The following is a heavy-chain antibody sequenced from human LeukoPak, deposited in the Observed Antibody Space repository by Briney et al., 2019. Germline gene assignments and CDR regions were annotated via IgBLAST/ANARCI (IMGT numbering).Heavy chain of an antibody. D-gene: IGHD6-13*01. CDR1: GYNFATYG. J-gene: IGHJ4*02. CDR2: ISANTGKT. V-gene: IGHV1-18*01. CDR3: AKVAGDRMDY. Sequence: ASVKVSCKTSGYNFATYGFCWVRQAPGDGLEWMGWISANTGKTSYAQKFQDRVTMTTDTSTTTAYMELRNLRLGDTAVYFCAKVAGDRMDYWGQGTLVTVSS.